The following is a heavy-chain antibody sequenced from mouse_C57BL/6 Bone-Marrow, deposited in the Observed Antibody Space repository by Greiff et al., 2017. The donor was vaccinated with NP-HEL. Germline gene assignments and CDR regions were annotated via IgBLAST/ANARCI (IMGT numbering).Heavy chain of an antibody. Sequence: EVQRVESGGGLVQPGGSLKLSCAASGFTFSDSYMYWVRQTPEKRLEWVAYISNGGGSTYYPDTVKGRFTISRDNAKNTLYLQLSGLKSEYTAMYYCARHDHYGNYVGFLSYAMDYWGQGTSVTVSS. D-gene: IGHD2-1*01. V-gene: IGHV5-12*01. CDR1: GFTFSDSY. J-gene: IGHJ4*01. CDR2: ISNGGGST. CDR3: ARHDHYGNYVGFLSYAMDY.